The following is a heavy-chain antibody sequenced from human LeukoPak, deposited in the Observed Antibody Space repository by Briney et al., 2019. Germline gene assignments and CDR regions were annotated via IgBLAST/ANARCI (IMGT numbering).Heavy chain of an antibody. V-gene: IGHV4-4*07. D-gene: IGHD3-22*01. CDR1: GGSISSYY. CDR3: ARAPQYDSSGYYDPYYFDY. Sequence: SETLSLTCTVSGGSISSYYWSWIRQPAGKGLEWIGRIYTSGSTNYNPSLKSRVTMSVDTSKNQFSLKLSSVTAADTAVYYCARAPQYDSSGYYDPYYFDYWGQGTLVTASS. J-gene: IGHJ4*02. CDR2: IYTSGST.